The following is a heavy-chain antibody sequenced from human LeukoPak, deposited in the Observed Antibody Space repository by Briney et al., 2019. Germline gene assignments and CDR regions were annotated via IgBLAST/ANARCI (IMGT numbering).Heavy chain of an antibody. CDR1: GGTFSSYA. CDR2: IIPILGIA. V-gene: IGHV1-69*04. CDR3: ARDVLPTRNNVVPAAEGGDY. Sequence: SVKVSCKASGGTFSSYAISWVRQAPGQGLEWMGRIIPILGIANYAQKFQGRVTITADKSTSTAYMELSSLRSEDTAVYYCARDVLPTRNNVVPAAEGGDYWGQGTLVTVSS. D-gene: IGHD2-2*01. J-gene: IGHJ4*02.